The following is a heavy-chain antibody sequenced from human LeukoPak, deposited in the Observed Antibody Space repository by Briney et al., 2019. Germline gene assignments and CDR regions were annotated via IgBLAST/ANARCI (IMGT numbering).Heavy chain of an antibody. D-gene: IGHD3-22*01. CDR1: RYTFIDYY. J-gene: IGHJ3*02. Sequence: ASVKVSCKASRYTFIDYYIHWVRQAPGQGLEWMGCIDPHSGGTKYAQKLQGRVTMTRDTSISAAYMELSRLRSDDTAVFYCAREYYDSSGTKYAFDIWGQGTMVTVSS. CDR2: IDPHSGGT. CDR3: AREYYDSSGTKYAFDI. V-gene: IGHV1-2*02.